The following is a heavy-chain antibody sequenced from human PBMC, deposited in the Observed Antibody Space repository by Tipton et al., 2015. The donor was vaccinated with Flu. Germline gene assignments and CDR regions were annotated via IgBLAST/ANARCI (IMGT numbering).Heavy chain of an antibody. CDR2: IYYSGTT. V-gene: IGHV4-39*07. Sequence: TLSLTCTVSGGSISSSSYYWGWIRQPPGKGLEWIGSIYYSGTTYYNPSLKSRVTISVDTSKNQFSLKLSSVTAADTAVYYCTTDGFITMIVVVTPGAFAIWGQGTMFTVSS. J-gene: IGHJ3*02. CDR3: TTDGFITMIVVVTPGAFAI. D-gene: IGHD3-22*01. CDR1: GGSISSSSYY.